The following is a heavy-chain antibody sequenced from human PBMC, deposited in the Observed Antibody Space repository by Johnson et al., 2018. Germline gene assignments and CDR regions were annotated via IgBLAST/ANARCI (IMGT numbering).Heavy chain of an antibody. Sequence: VQLVESGGGLVQPGGSXRLSCAASGFTVSSNYMSWVRQAPGKGLEWVSVIYSGGSTYYADSVKGRFTIPRDNSKNKRYLQMNSLRAEDTAVYYCAREYYYDSSALYGAFDIWGQGTMVTVSS. V-gene: IGHV3-66*02. J-gene: IGHJ3*02. CDR1: GFTVSSNY. CDR2: IYSGGST. CDR3: AREYYYDSSALYGAFDI. D-gene: IGHD3-22*01.